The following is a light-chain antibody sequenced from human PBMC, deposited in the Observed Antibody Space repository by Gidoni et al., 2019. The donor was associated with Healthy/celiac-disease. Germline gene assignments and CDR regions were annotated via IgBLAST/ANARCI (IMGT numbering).Light chain of an antibody. J-gene: IGKJ4*01. V-gene: IGKV1-5*03. CDR1: PGISSW. CDR3: QQYNSYSPT. Sequence: DIQMTQSPSTLSASVGDRVTITCRASPGISSWLAWYQQKPGKAPKLLLYKASSLESGVPSRFSGSGSGTEFTLTSRSLQPDDFATYYCQQYNSYSPTFXGXTKVEIK. CDR2: KAS.